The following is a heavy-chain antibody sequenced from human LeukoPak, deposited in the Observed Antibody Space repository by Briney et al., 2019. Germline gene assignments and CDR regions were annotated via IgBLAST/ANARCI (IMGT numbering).Heavy chain of an antibody. D-gene: IGHD1-26*01. CDR3: AREGMGASDSLDY. J-gene: IGHJ4*02. Sequence: PGGSLRLSCAASGFTFSTYSMNWVRQAPGKGLEWVSYISSSSSTIYYADSVKGRFTISRDNAKNSLYLQMNSLRAEDTAVYYCAREGMGASDSLDYWGQGILVTVSS. CDR2: ISSSSSTI. V-gene: IGHV3-48*04. CDR1: GFTFSTYS.